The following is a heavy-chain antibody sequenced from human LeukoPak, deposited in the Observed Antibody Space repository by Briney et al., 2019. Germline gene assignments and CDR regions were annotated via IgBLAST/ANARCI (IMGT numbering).Heavy chain of an antibody. CDR3: ARLVEDIVVVPAAIASKLNPPNWFDP. D-gene: IGHD2-2*02. CDR2: IIPIFGTA. CDR1: GGTFSSYA. Sequence: SVKVSCKASGGTFSSYAISWVRQASGQGLEWMGGIIPIFGTANYAQKFQGGVTITTDESTSTAYMELSSLRSEDTAVYYCARLVEDIVVVPAAIASKLNPPNWFDPWGQGTLVTVSS. J-gene: IGHJ5*02. V-gene: IGHV1-69*05.